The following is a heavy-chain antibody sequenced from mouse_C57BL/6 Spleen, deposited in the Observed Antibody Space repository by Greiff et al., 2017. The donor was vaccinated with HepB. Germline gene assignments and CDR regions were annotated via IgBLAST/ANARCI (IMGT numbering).Heavy chain of an antibody. CDR2: IHPDSGST. CDR1: GYTFTSYW. V-gene: IGHV1-64*01. J-gene: IGHJ3*01. Sequence: VQLQQSGAELVKPGASVKLSCKASGYTFTSYWMHWVKQRPGQGLEWIGMIHPDSGSTNYNEKLKSKATLTADKSSSTAYMQISRLTSEDSAVYYCARGGWEREFAYWGQGTLVTVSA. CDR3: ARGGWEREFAY. D-gene: IGHD3-3*01.